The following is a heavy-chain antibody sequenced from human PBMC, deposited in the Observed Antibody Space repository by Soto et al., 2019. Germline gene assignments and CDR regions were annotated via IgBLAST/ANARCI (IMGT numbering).Heavy chain of an antibody. V-gene: IGHV4-4*02. D-gene: IGHD6-19*01. J-gene: IGHJ3*01. CDR2: TLHSGST. CDR3: AYSPGWFRHDV. Sequence: QVQLQESGPGLVKPSGTLSLTCAVSGDSISSSKWCTWVRQPPGKGLEWIGDTLHSGSTNYNPSPKIRIIRSVDKSKNQFSLELTSVTAADTAVYYCAYSPGWFRHDVWGQGTVVIV. CDR1: GDSISSSKW.